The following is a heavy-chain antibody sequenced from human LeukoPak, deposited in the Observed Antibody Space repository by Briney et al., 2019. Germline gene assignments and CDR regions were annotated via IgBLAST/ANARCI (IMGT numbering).Heavy chain of an antibody. CDR1: GGSISSGSYY. CDR2: IYTSGST. CDR3: ARDYELLWFGEHISGGWFDP. Sequence: PSQTLSLTCTVSGGSISSGSYYWSWIRQPAGKGLEWIGRIYTSGSTNYNPSLKSRVTISVDTSKNQFSLKLSSVTAADTAVYYCARDYELLWFGEHISGGWFDPWGQGTLVTVSS. V-gene: IGHV4-61*02. J-gene: IGHJ5*02. D-gene: IGHD3-10*01.